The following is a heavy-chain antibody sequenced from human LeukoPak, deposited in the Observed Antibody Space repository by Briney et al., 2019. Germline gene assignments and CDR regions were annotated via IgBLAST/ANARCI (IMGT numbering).Heavy chain of an antibody. V-gene: IGHV4-59*01. CDR3: ATFYGGNLDY. Sequence: SETLSLTCTVSGGSISSYYWSWIRQPPGKGLEWIAYIYYSGSTNYNPSLTSRVTISVDTSKNQFSLKLSSVTAADTAVYYCATFYGGNLDYWGQGTLVTVSS. CDR1: GGSISSYY. CDR2: IYYSGST. J-gene: IGHJ4*02. D-gene: IGHD4-23*01.